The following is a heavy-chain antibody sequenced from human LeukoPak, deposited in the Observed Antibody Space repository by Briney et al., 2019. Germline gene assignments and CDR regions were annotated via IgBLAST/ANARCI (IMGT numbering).Heavy chain of an antibody. J-gene: IGHJ6*02. CDR2: ISGSGGST. CDR1: GFTFSSYV. V-gene: IGHV3-23*01. D-gene: IGHD5-12*01. Sequence: GGTLRLSCAASGFTFSSYVMSWVRQAPGKGLEWVSGISGSGGSTYYADSVKGRFTISRDNSKNTLYLQMSSLRAEDTATYYCAKGYVSHYYYGMDVWGQGTTATVSS. CDR3: AKGYVSHYYYGMDV.